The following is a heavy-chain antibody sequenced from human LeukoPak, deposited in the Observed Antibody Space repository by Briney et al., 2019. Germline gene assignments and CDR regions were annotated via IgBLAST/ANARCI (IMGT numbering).Heavy chain of an antibody. CDR2: INSDGSST. CDR1: GFTFSSYW. D-gene: IGHD2-21*02. J-gene: IGHJ6*03. V-gene: IGHV3-74*01. CDR3: ARTGVVVTLDYHYYYMDV. Sequence: QSGGSLRLSCAASGFTFSSYWMHWVRQAPGKGLVWVSRINSDGSSTSYGDSMKGRFTISRDNAKNTLYLQMNSLRAEDTAAYYCARTGVVVTLDYHYYYMDVWGKGTTVTVSS.